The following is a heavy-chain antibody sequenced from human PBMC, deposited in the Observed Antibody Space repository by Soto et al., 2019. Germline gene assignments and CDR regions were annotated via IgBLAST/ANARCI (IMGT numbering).Heavy chain of an antibody. CDR1: GFIFDDYA. Sequence: SLRLSCAASGFIFDDYAMHGVRQAPGQGLEWVSGISRNSGSIGYADSVKGRFTISRDNAKNSLFLQMNSLRAEDTDSYFCAKERSGTDYYYGLHVWGQGTTVTVSS. D-gene: IGHD1-1*01. J-gene: IGHJ6*02. CDR2: ISRNSGSI. CDR3: AKERSGTDYYYGLHV. V-gene: IGHV3-9*01.